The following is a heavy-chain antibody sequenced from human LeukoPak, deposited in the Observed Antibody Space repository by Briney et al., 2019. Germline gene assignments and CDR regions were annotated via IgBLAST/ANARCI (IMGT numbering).Heavy chain of an antibody. Sequence: ASVKVSCKASGYTFTRYGISWVRQAPGQRLEWRGWISAYNGNTNYAQKLQGRVTMTTDTSTSTAYMELRSLRSDDTAVYYCARGPERFDWLPRVDPWGQGTLVTVSS. J-gene: IGHJ5*02. V-gene: IGHV1-18*04. CDR3: ARGPERFDWLPRVDP. CDR1: GYTFTRYG. CDR2: ISAYNGNT. D-gene: IGHD3-9*01.